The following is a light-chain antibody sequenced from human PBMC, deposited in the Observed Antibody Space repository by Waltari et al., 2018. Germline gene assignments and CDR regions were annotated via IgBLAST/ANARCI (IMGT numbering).Light chain of an antibody. CDR1: SSDVGGYNY. V-gene: IGLV2-8*01. CDR3: SSYAGNNNLV. Sequence: QSALTRPPSASGSPGQSVTIPCTGTSSDVGGYNYVSWYQQYPGKATNVMIYEVSKRPPGFPGRFSGSKSDNTASRTGSGVQAEDEADYYCSSYAGNNNLVFGGGTKLTVL. J-gene: IGLJ3*02. CDR2: EVS.